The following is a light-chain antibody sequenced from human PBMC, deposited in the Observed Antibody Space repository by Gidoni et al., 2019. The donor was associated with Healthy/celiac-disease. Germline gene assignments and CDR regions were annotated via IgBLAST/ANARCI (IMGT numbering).Light chain of an antibody. J-gene: IGKJ2*01. V-gene: IGKV1-16*02. CDR3: HQYSTYPYT. CDR1: QDITTY. Sequence: DIQLNQSPSSLSASVGDKVTITCRASQDITTYLAWIQQKPGKAPKSLIYSAYSLQSGVPSKFTGSGSGTNFTLTISSLQPEDFATYYCHQYSTYPYTFGQGTKLEIK. CDR2: SAY.